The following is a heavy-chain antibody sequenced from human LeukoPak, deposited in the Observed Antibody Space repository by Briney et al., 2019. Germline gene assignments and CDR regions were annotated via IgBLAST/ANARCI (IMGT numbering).Heavy chain of an antibody. J-gene: IGHJ5*02. CDR2: ISYDGNNK. CDR1: GFTFSNAW. CDR3: ARGWSWFDP. D-gene: IGHD1-1*01. V-gene: IGHV3-30*03. Sequence: GGSLRLSCAASGFTFSNAWMSWVRQAPGKGLEWVAVISYDGNNKYYVESVKGRFTISRDKSKNTLYLQMNSLRVDDTAVYYCARGWSWFDPWGQGTLVTVSS.